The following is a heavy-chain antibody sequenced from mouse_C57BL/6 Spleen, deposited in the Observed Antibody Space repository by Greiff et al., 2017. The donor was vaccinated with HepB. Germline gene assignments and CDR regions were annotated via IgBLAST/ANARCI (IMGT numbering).Heavy chain of an antibody. J-gene: IGHJ4*01. V-gene: IGHV1-64*01. CDR3: AKRRSIYDGYWDYAMDY. CDR1: GYTFTSYW. D-gene: IGHD2-3*01. Sequence: QVQLQQPGAELVKPGASVKLSCKASGYTFTSYWMHWVKQRPGQGLEWIGMIHPNSGSTNYNEKFKSKATLTVDKSSSTAYMQLSSLTSEDSAVYYCAKRRSIYDGYWDYAMDYWGQGTSVTVSS. CDR2: IHPNSGST.